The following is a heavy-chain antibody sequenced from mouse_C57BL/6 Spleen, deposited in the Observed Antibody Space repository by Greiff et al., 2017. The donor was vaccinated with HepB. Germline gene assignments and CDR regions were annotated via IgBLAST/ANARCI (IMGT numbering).Heavy chain of an antibody. Sequence: EVKLQQSGAELVRPGASVKLSCTASGFNIKDYYMHWVKQRPEQGLEWIGRIDPEDGDTEYAPKFQGKATMTADTSSNTAYLQLSSLTSEDTAVYYCTLYGSSYWYFDVWGTGTTVTVSS. D-gene: IGHD1-1*01. CDR2: IDPEDGDT. CDR1: GFNIKDYY. CDR3: TLYGSSYWYFDV. V-gene: IGHV14-1*01. J-gene: IGHJ1*03.